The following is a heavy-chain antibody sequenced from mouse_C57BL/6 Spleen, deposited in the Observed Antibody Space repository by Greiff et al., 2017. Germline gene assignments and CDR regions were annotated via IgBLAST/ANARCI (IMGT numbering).Heavy chain of an antibody. CDR1: GFTFSDYG. J-gene: IGHJ2*01. D-gene: IGHD4-1*02. Sequence: DVKLVESGGGLVKPGGSLKLSCAASGFTFSDYGMHWVRQAPEKGLEWVAYISSGSSTIYYADTVKGRFTISRDNAKNTLFLQMTSLRSEDTAMYYCARQLGRGENYFDYWGQGTTLTVSS. V-gene: IGHV5-17*01. CDR3: ARQLGRGENYFDY. CDR2: ISSGSSTI.